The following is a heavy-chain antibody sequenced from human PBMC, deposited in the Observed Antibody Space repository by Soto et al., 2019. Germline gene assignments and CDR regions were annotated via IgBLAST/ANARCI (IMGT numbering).Heavy chain of an antibody. CDR3: ARGRGYYYGSGSYIPKNWFDP. V-gene: IGHV4-34*01. CDR2: INHSGST. CDR1: GGSFSGYY. Sequence: PSETLSLTCAVYGGSFSGYYWSWIRQPPGKGLEWIGEINHSGSTNYNPSLKSRVTISVDTSKNQFSLKLSSVTAADTAVYYCARGRGYYYGSGSYIPKNWFDPWGQGTLVTVSS. J-gene: IGHJ5*02. D-gene: IGHD3-10*01.